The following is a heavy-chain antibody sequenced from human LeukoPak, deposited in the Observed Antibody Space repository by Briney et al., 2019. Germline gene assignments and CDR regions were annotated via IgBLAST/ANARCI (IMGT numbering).Heavy chain of an antibody. J-gene: IGHJ6*04. CDR3: AKEGDCSTTSCLTGGLDV. Sequence: PGGSLRLSCAAPGFIVSSNYMSWVRQAPGKGLEWVSVIYTGGSTYYADSVKGRFTISRDNSKNTVYLQMSSLRAEDTAVYYCAKEGDCSTTSCLTGGLDVWGKGTTVTVSS. D-gene: IGHD2-2*01. V-gene: IGHV3-53*01. CDR2: IYTGGST. CDR1: GFIVSSNY.